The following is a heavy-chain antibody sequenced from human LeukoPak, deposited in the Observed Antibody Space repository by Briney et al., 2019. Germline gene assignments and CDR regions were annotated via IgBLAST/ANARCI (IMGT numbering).Heavy chain of an antibody. CDR2: INPSGGVT. Sequence: ASVKVSCKASGYTFTNFYIHWVRQAPGQGLEWMGIINPSGGVTGYAQKFQGRVAMTRDTSTSTVYMELSSLKSDDTAVYYCAREIHSANWFDPWGQGTLVTVSS. J-gene: IGHJ5*02. CDR3: AREIHSANWFDP. D-gene: IGHD1-26*01. V-gene: IGHV1-46*01. CDR1: GYTFTNFY.